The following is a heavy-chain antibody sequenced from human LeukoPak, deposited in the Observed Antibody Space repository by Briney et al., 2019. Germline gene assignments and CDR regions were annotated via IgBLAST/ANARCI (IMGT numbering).Heavy chain of an antibody. V-gene: IGHV3-21*01. CDR3: ARDFRQQLYPGAPLLYFDY. Sequence: RPGGSLRLSCAASGFILSTYSMNWVRQAPGKGLEWVSSISSSSTYIYYADSMKGRFTISRDNAKNSLYLQMNSLRAEDTAVYYCARDFRQQLYPGAPLLYFDYWGQGTLVTVSS. CDR1: GFILSTYS. J-gene: IGHJ4*02. CDR2: ISSSSTYI. D-gene: IGHD6-13*01.